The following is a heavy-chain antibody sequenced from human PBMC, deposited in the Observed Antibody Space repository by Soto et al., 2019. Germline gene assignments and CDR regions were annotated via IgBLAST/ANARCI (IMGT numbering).Heavy chain of an antibody. CDR3: ASLYSGSYYNDYYYGMDV. Sequence: PGESLKISCKGSGYSFTSYWSSWVRQMPGKGLEWMGRIDPSDSYTNYSPSFQGHVTISADKSISTAYLQWSSLKASDTAMYYCASLYSGSYYNDYYYGMDVWGQGTTVTVSS. V-gene: IGHV5-10-1*01. CDR2: IDPSDSYT. J-gene: IGHJ6*02. D-gene: IGHD3-10*01. CDR1: GYSFTSYW.